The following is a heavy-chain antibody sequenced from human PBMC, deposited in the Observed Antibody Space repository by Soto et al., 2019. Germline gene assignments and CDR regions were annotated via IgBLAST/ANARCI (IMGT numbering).Heavy chain of an antibody. Sequence: QVQLVESGGGLVKPGGSLRLSCAASGFTFSDYYMTWIRQAPGKGLEWVSYISSGTTYTHFADSVKGRFTISRDNAKNSLYLQMNSLKAEDTAIYYCARQDATTVGYFDSWGQGTLVTVSS. CDR1: GFTFSDYY. V-gene: IGHV3-11*06. D-gene: IGHD5-12*01. CDR3: ARQDATTVGYFDS. CDR2: ISSGTTYT. J-gene: IGHJ4*02.